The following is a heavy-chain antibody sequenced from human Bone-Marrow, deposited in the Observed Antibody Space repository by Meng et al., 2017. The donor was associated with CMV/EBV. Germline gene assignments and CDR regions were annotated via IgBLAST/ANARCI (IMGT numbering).Heavy chain of an antibody. J-gene: IGHJ5*02. CDR3: ARGRSRTRTRGWFDP. CDR2: IYYSGST. Sequence: SETLSLTCTVSGGSISSSSYYWGWIRQPPGKGLEWIGSIYYSGSTYYNPSLKSRVTISVDTSKNQFSLKLSSVTAADTAVYYCARGRSRTRTRGWFDPWGQGTLVTVSS. CDR1: GGSISSSSYY. V-gene: IGHV4-39*07. D-gene: IGHD1/OR15-1a*01.